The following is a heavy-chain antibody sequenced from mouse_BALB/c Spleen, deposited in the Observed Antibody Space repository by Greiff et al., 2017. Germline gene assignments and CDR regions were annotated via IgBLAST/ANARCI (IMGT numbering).Heavy chain of an antibody. Sequence: QVQLKESGPGLVQPSQCLSITCTASGFSLTSYGVHWVRQSPGKGLEWLGVIWSGGSTDYNAAFISRLSISKDNYKSQVFFKMNSLQADDTAIYYCARYGKDLVWYFDVWGAGTTVTVSS. CDR3: ARYGKDLVWYFDV. CDR1: GFSLTSYG. J-gene: IGHJ1*01. D-gene: IGHD2-10*02. V-gene: IGHV2-4-1*01. CDR2: IWSGGST.